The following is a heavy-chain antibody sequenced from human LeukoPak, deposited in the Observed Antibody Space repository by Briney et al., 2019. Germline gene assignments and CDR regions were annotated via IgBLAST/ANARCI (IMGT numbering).Heavy chain of an antibody. V-gene: IGHV3-23*01. CDR1: GFTFSSYA. Sequence: PGGSLRLSCAASGFTFSSYAMSWVRQAPGKGLEWVSAISGSGGSTYYADSVKGRFTISRDNSKNTLYLQMNSLRAEDTAVYYCVKDYYDSSSTYYFDYWGQGTLVTVSS. CDR2: ISGSGGST. D-gene: IGHD3-22*01. CDR3: VKDYYDSSSTYYFDY. J-gene: IGHJ4*02.